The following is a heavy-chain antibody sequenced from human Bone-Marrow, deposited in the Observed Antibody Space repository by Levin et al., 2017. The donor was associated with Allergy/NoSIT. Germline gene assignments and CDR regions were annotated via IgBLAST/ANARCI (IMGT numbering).Heavy chain of an antibody. Sequence: SGGSLRLSCAASGFTFSSYWMHWVRQAPGKGLVWVSRINSDGSSTSYADSVKGRFTISRDNAKNTLYLQMNSLRAEDTAVYYCARGGYSYDFDYWGQGTLVTVSS. V-gene: IGHV3-74*01. J-gene: IGHJ4*02. D-gene: IGHD5-18*01. CDR1: GFTFSSYW. CDR2: INSDGSST. CDR3: ARGGYSYDFDY.